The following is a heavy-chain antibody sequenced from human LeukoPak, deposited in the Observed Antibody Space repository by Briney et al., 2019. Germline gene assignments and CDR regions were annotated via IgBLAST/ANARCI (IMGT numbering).Heavy chain of an antibody. Sequence: SETLSLTCTVSGGSISSYYWSWLRQPPGKGLEWLGYIYYSGSTNYNPSLKRRVTISVDTSKNQFSLKLSSVTAAATAVYYCARAGRDRRVGPWFDPWGQGTLVTVSS. J-gene: IGHJ5*02. CDR3: ARAGRDRRVGPWFDP. CDR1: GGSISSYY. V-gene: IGHV4-59*01. CDR2: IYYSGST. D-gene: IGHD2-21*01.